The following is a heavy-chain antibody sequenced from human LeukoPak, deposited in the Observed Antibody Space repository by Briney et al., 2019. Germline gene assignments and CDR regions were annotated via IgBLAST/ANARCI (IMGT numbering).Heavy chain of an antibody. D-gene: IGHD5-18*01. CDR1: GGSICVHTSYY. V-gene: IGHV4-39*01. Sequence: SETLSLTCTVSGGSICVHTSYYRGWIRQPPGRGLEWLGGSFSSGSTYYKPTLNSRVTISVVTSKMQLSLQLCSVTAVDTAVYFCARSRGYSYAPAYWGQGTLVTVSS. CDR3: ARSRGYSYAPAY. J-gene: IGHJ4*02. CDR2: SFSSGST.